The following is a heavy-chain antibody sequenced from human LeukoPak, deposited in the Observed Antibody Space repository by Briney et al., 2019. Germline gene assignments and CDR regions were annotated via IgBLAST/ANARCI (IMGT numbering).Heavy chain of an antibody. CDR2: ISYDGSNK. D-gene: IGHD3-10*01. CDR1: GFTFSSYA. CDR3: ARIRWFGELW. V-gene: IGHV3-30-3*01. J-gene: IGHJ4*02. Sequence: PGRSLRLSCAASGFTFSSYAMHWVRQAPGKGLEWVAVISYDGSNKYHADSVKGRFTISRDNSKNTLYLQMNSLRAEDTAVYYCARIRWFGELWGGQGTLVTVSS.